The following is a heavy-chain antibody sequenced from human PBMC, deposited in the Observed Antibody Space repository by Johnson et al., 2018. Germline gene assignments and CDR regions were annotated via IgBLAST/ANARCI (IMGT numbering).Heavy chain of an antibody. CDR1: GFTFRNYG. J-gene: IGHJ3*01. CDR2: IWYDGSNK. Sequence: QVQLVQSGGGVVQPGRSLRLSCAASGFTFRNYGMHWVRQAPGKGLEWVALIWYDGSNKHYADAVKGRFTIPRDNSKNTMSMQMSSLRADDTAVYYWARRDLDHALDGWGQGTMVTVSS. CDR3: ARRDLDHALDG. V-gene: IGHV3-33*01.